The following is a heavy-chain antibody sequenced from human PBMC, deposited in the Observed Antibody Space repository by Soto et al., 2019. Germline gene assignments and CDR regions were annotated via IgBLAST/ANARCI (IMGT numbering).Heavy chain of an antibody. D-gene: IGHD6-13*01. CDR1: GFTFSSYA. CDR2: ISGSGGST. J-gene: IGHJ3*02. Sequence: VQLLESGGGLVQPGGSLRLSCAASGFTFSSYAMSWVRQAPGKGLEWVSAISGSGGSTYYADSVKGRFTISRDNSKKTLYLQMNSLRAEDTAVYYCAKIPHSSSWYLDAFDIWGQGTMVTVSS. CDR3: AKIPHSSSWYLDAFDI. V-gene: IGHV3-23*01.